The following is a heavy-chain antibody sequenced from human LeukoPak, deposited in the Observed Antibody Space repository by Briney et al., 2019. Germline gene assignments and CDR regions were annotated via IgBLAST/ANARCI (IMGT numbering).Heavy chain of an antibody. CDR1: GGSISSSSYY. V-gene: IGHV4-39*07. Sequence: SETLSLTCTVSGGSISSSSYYWGWIRQPPGKGLEWIGSIYHSGSTYYNPSLKSRVTISVDTSKNQFSLRLSSVTAADTAVYYCARAPGSYSNQFDYWGQGTLVTVSS. CDR2: IYHSGST. CDR3: ARAPGSYSNQFDY. J-gene: IGHJ4*02. D-gene: IGHD3-10*01.